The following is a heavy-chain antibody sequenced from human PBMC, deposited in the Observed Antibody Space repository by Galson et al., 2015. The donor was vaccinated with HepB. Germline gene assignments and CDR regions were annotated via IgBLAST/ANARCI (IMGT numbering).Heavy chain of an antibody. CDR2: IIPIFGTA. J-gene: IGHJ6*02. CDR3: ASGPADKYYYYGMDV. Sequence: SVKVSCKASGGTFSSYAISWVRQAPGQGLEWMGGIIPIFGTANYAQKFQGRVTITADESTSTAYMELSSLRSEDTAVYYCASGPADKYYYYGMDVWGQGTTVTVSS. CDR1: GGTFSSYA. V-gene: IGHV1-69*13.